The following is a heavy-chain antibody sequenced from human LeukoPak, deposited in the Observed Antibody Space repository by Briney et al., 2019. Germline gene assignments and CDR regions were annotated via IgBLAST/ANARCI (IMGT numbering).Heavy chain of an antibody. D-gene: IGHD3-22*01. CDR1: GFTVSNNF. J-gene: IGHJ4*02. V-gene: IGHV3-66*01. CDR3: ARETYYYDSSGYYFDY. Sequence: GGSLRLSCVVSGFTVSNNFMTWVRQAPGKGLEWVSLIYSGGNIYYADSVKGRFTISRDGSKNTLYLQMNSLRAEDTAVYYCARETYYYDSSGYYFDYWGQGTLVTVSS. CDR2: IYSGGNI.